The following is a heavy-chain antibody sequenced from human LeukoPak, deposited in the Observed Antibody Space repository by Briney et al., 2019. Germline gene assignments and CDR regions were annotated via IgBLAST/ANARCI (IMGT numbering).Heavy chain of an antibody. V-gene: IGHV3-21*04. CDR3: AKGYSSGFGY. D-gene: IGHD6-19*01. Sequence: GGSLRLSCAASGFTFSSYSMNWVRQAPGKGLEWVSSISSSSSYIYYADSVKGRFTISRDNAKNSLYLQMNSLRAEDTALYYCAKGYSSGFGYWGQGTLVTVSS. CDR2: ISSSSSYI. CDR1: GFTFSSYS. J-gene: IGHJ4*02.